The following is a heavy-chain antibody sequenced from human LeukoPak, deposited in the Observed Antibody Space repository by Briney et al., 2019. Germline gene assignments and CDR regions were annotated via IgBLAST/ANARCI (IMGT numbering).Heavy chain of an antibody. CDR1: GASMSNYA. CDR2: ISVTGAT. Sequence: SETLSLTCTVSGASMSNYAWNWIRHPAGKGLEWIGRISVTGATDYHPSLRGRVTLSINPSMNQFSLNLNFVTAADTAVYYCARGDGYNTVAFDIWGQGTMVTVSS. V-gene: IGHV4-4*07. J-gene: IGHJ3*02. CDR3: ARGDGYNTVAFDI. D-gene: IGHD5-12*01.